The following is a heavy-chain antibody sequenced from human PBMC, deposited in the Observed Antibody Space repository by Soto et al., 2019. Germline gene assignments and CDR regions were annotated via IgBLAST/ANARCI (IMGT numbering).Heavy chain of an antibody. CDR2: MNPNSGNT. J-gene: IGHJ3*02. Sequence: ASVKVSCKASGYTFTSYDINWVRQATGQGLEWMGWMNPNSGNTGYAQKFQGRVTMTRNTSISTAYMELSSLRSEDTAVYYCATSTFGLFGVVIMDRGRDAFDIWGQGTMVTVSS. CDR3: ATSTFGLFGVVIMDRGRDAFDI. D-gene: IGHD3-3*01. CDR1: GYTFTSYD. V-gene: IGHV1-8*01.